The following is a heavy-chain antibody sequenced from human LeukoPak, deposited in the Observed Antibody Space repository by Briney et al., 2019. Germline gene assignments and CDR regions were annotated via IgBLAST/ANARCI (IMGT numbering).Heavy chain of an antibody. V-gene: IGHV3-11*01. Sequence: GGSLRLSCAASGFIFSDYYMSWIRQAPGKGLEWVSYIGSSGSTIYYADSVKGRFTISRDNAKNSLYLQMNSLRAEDTAVYYCARDLFGYSGSYNPPFDYWGQGTLVTVSS. D-gene: IGHD1-26*01. CDR2: IGSSGSTI. CDR3: ARDLFGYSGSYNPPFDY. J-gene: IGHJ4*02. CDR1: GFIFSDYY.